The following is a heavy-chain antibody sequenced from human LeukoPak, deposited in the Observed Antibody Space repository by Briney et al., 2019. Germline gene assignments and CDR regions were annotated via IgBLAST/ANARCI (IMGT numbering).Heavy chain of an antibody. V-gene: IGHV3-23*01. CDR2: ISESGNT. J-gene: IGHJ4*02. CDR1: GFSFNSFA. D-gene: IGHD5-12*01. CDR3: AKNDLRWGLGYFDY. Sequence: GGSLRLSCAASGFSFNSFAMSWVRQAPGRGLEWVSTISESGNTYYADSVKGRFTMSRDNSKNTLYLQMNSLRAEDTAVYYCAKNDLRWGLGYFDYWGQGTLVTVSS.